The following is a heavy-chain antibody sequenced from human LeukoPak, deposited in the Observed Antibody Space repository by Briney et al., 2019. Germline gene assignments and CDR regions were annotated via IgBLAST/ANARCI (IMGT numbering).Heavy chain of an antibody. J-gene: IGHJ4*02. Sequence: GGSLRLSCAASGFTFSSYWMHWVRQAPGKGLVWVSRINTDGSSSSYAESVKGRFTISRDNAKNTLYLQMNSLRAEDTAMYYCARVVDTHFDYWGQGTLVTVSS. V-gene: IGHV3-74*01. CDR1: GFTFSSYW. CDR2: INTDGSSS. CDR3: ARVVDTHFDY. D-gene: IGHD5-18*01.